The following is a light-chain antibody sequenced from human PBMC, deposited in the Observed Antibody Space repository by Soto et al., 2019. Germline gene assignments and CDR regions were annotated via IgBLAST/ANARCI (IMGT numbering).Light chain of an antibody. CDR2: AAS. V-gene: IGKV1-8*01. J-gene: IGKJ2*01. CDR1: QGISSY. CDR3: QQYYSYPYT. Sequence: AIRMTQSPSSFSASTGDRVTITCRASQGISSYLAWYQQKPGKAPKLLIYAASTLQSGVPSRFSGSGSGTDFTLTISCLQSEEFALYYCQQYYSYPYTVGQGTKLEIK.